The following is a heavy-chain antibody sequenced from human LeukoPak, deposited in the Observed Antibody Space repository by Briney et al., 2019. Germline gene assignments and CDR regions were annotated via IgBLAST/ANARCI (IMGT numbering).Heavy chain of an antibody. Sequence: ASVKVSCKASGYTFSRHYMHWVRQAPGQGLQWMGVINPFGDRTNSAQKFQGRVTMTRDMSTSTDYMELSSLRSEDTAVYYCARDNSVGDIAWWFDPWGQGTLVTVSS. V-gene: IGHV1-46*01. CDR3: ARDNSVGDIAWWFDP. D-gene: IGHD3-10*01. CDR1: GYTFSRHY. CDR2: INPFGDRT. J-gene: IGHJ5*02.